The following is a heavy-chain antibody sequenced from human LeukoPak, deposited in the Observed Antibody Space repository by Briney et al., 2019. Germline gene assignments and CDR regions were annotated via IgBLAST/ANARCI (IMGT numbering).Heavy chain of an antibody. CDR3: VQLLDDNPIRWYFGL. J-gene: IGHJ2*01. Sequence: GGSLRLSCAASGFTFSSYGIHWVRQAPGKGLEWVAAISYDGSNKYYADSVKGLFTISRDNSKNTLYLQMSSLRAEDTAVYYCVQLLDDNPIRWYFGLWGRGTLVTVSS. D-gene: IGHD1-14*01. CDR1: GFTFSSYG. V-gene: IGHV3-30*18. CDR2: ISYDGSNK.